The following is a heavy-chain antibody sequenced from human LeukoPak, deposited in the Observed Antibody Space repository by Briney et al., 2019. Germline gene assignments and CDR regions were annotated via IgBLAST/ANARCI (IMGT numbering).Heavy chain of an antibody. Sequence: PSGTLSLTCTVSGGSISSNRWWSWVRQPPGKGLEWIGEIYHSGRTNYNASLKSRATISVDKSNNQVSLKLSSVTAADTAVYYCATYYEGTGYRFDYWGQGTLVTVSS. CDR1: GGSISSNRW. CDR3: ATYYEGTGYRFDY. D-gene: IGHD3-22*01. CDR2: IYHSGRT. V-gene: IGHV4-4*02. J-gene: IGHJ4*02.